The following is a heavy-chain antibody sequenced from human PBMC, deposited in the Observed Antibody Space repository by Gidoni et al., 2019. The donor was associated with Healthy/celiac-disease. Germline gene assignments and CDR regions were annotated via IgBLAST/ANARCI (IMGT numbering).Heavy chain of an antibody. CDR3: ARLGSTTIFGVVINYYYYGMDV. Sequence: EVQLVESGGGLVKPGGSLRLSCAASGLPFSSYSMNGVRQAPGKGLDWVSSISSSSSYIYYADSVKGRFTISRDNAKNSLYLQMNSLRAEDTAVYYCARLGSTTIFGVVINYYYYGMDVWGQGTTVTVSS. J-gene: IGHJ6*02. CDR1: GLPFSSYS. D-gene: IGHD3-3*01. CDR2: ISSSSSYI. V-gene: IGHV3-21*01.